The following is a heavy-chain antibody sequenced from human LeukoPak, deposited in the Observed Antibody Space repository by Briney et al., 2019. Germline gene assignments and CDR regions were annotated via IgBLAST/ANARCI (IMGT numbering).Heavy chain of an antibody. CDR2: FNPSGGGT. V-gene: IGHV1-46*01. D-gene: IGHD3-22*01. CDR3: ARGRFVLDYYRFYY. CDR1: GYTFTSYY. Sequence: GASVKVSCKASGYTFTSYYMHWVRQAPGQGLEWMGMFNPSGGGTTYAQKFQGRVTMTRDTSTSTVYMELSSLRSEDTAVYYCARGRFVLDYYRFYYRGQGTLVTVSS. J-gene: IGHJ4*02.